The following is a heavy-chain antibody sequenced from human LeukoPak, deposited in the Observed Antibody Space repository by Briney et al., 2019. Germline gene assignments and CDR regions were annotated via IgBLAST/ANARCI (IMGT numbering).Heavy chain of an antibody. CDR3: ARDRDTGYYYGMDV. D-gene: IGHD5-18*01. CDR1: GGTFSSYA. Sequence: SVKVSCKASGGTFSSYAISWVRQAPGQGLEWMGRIIPILGIANYAQKFQGRVTITADKSTSTAYKELSSLRSEDTAVYYCARDRDTGYYYGMDVWGQGTTVTVSS. CDR2: IIPILGIA. V-gene: IGHV1-69*04. J-gene: IGHJ6*02.